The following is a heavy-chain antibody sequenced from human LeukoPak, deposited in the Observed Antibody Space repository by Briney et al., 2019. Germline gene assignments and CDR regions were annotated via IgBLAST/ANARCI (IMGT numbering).Heavy chain of an antibody. Sequence: SETLSLTCTVSGGSISSYYWSWIRQPPGKGLEWIGYIYYSGSTNYNPSLKSRVTISVDTSKNQFSLKLSSVTAADTAVYYCARGGTYYYDSSGYYGYYYYMDVWGKGTTVTVSS. J-gene: IGHJ6*03. CDR2: IYYSGST. CDR3: ARGGTYYYDSSGYYGYYYYMDV. CDR1: GGSISSYY. D-gene: IGHD3-22*01. V-gene: IGHV4-59*01.